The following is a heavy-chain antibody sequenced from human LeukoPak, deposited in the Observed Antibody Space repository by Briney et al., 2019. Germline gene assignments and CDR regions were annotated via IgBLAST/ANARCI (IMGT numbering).Heavy chain of an antibody. Sequence: SVKVSCKASGGTFSSYAISWVRQAPGQGLEWMGGIIPIFGTANYAQKFQGRVTITADKSTSTAYMELSSLRSEDTAVYYCARDSTVTFGVDYWGQGTLVTVSS. J-gene: IGHJ4*02. V-gene: IGHV1-69*06. D-gene: IGHD4-17*01. CDR3: ARDSTVTFGVDY. CDR2: IIPIFGTA. CDR1: GGTFSSYA.